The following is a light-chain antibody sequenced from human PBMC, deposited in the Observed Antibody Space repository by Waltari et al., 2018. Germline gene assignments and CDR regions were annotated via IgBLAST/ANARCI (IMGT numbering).Light chain of an antibody. CDR1: QNIFSW. CDR3: QHYNSFSRT. CDR2: KAS. V-gene: IGKV1-5*03. Sequence: DFQMTQSPATLSASVGDRVTITCRASQNIFSWLAWYQQKPGKAPKLLIYKASHLESGVPSRFSGRGFGTEFTLTIISLQPDDFATYYCQHYNSFSRTFGQGTKVDIK. J-gene: IGKJ1*01.